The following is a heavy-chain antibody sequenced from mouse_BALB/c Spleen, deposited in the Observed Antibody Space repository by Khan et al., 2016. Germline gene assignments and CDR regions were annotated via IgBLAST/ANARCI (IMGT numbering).Heavy chain of an antibody. V-gene: IGHV3-8*02. CDR3: ARYYCSRDWDFEV. Sequence: EVQLQESGPSLVKPSQTLSLPCSVTGDSITSGYWNWIRKFPGNKLEYMGYISYSGSTYYNPSLKSRISITRDTSKKQYYLQLNSVTTEDTATYYCARYYCSRDWDFEVWGAGTTVTVSS. CDR2: ISYSGST. D-gene: IGHD2-12*01. CDR1: GDSITSGY. J-gene: IGHJ1*01.